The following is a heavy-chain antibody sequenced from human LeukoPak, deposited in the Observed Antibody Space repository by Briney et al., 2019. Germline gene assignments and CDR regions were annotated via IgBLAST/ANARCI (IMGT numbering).Heavy chain of an antibody. CDR3: ARGLLWFGELGFFYFDY. Sequence: SETLSLTCAVYGGSFSGYYWSWIRQPPGKGLEWVGEINHSGSTNYNPSLKSRVTISVDTSKNQFSLKLSSVTAADTAVYYCARGLLWFGELGFFYFDYWGQGTLVTVSS. CDR2: INHSGST. J-gene: IGHJ4*02. V-gene: IGHV4-34*01. CDR1: GGSFSGYY. D-gene: IGHD3-10*01.